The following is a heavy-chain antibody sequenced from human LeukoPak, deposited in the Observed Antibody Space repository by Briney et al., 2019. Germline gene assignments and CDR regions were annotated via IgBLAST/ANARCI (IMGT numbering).Heavy chain of an antibody. CDR2: IWCDGSNK. Sequence: GRSLRLSCAASGFTFSSYGMHWVRQAPGKGLKWVAVIWCDGSNKYYADSVRGRFTISRDNSKNTLYLQMNSLRAEDTAVYYCARDGYYEVGYYYYMDVWGKGTTVTVSS. CDR1: GFTFSSYG. D-gene: IGHD3-22*01. V-gene: IGHV3-33*01. CDR3: ARDGYYEVGYYYYMDV. J-gene: IGHJ6*03.